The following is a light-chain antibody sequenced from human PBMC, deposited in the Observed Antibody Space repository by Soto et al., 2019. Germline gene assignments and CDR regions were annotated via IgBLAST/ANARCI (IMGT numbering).Light chain of an antibody. CDR2: DAS. CDR3: QQYGSSRT. V-gene: IGKV3-20*01. Sequence: MVLPQSPGTLSLSPGERATLSCRASQSVSSSYLAWYQQKPGQAPRLLIYDASSRATGIPDRFSGSGSGTDFTLTISRLEPEDFAVYYCQQYGSSRTFGQGTKVDI. J-gene: IGKJ1*01. CDR1: QSVSSSY.